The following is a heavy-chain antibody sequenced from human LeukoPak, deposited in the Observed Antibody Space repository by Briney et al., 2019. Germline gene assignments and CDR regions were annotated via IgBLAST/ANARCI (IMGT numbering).Heavy chain of an antibody. CDR1: GYTFTSYG. CDR3: ARDVVLLWFGELSDAFDI. D-gene: IGHD3-10*01. J-gene: IGHJ3*02. V-gene: IGHV1-18*01. Sequence: ASVKVSCKASGYTFTSYGISWVRQAPGQGLEWMGWISAYNGNTNYAQKLQGRVTMTTDTSTSTAYMELRSLRSDDTAVYYCARDVVLLWFGELSDAFDIWGQGTMVTVSS. CDR2: ISAYNGNT.